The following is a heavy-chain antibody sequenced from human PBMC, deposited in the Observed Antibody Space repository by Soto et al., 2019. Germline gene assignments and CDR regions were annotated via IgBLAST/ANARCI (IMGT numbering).Heavy chain of an antibody. Sequence: QVQLVESGGGVVQPGRSLRLSCAASGFTFSSYGTHWVRQAPGKGLEWVAVIWYDGSNKYYADSVKGRFTISRDNSKNTLYLQMNSLRAEDTAVYYCARVDGGRSPWDYWGQGTLVTVFS. V-gene: IGHV3-33*01. J-gene: IGHJ4*02. CDR3: ARVDGGRSPWDY. CDR1: GFTFSSYG. CDR2: IWYDGSNK. D-gene: IGHD4-17*01.